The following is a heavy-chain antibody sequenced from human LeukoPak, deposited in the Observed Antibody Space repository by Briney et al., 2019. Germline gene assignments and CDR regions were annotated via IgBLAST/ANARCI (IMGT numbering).Heavy chain of an antibody. D-gene: IGHD1-20*01. CDR1: GGSFSGYY. CDR2: INHSGST. J-gene: IGHJ6*04. Sequence: SETLSLTCAVYGGSFSGYYWSWIRRPPGKGLEWIGEINHSGSTNCDPSLKSRLTISVDTSKNQFSLKLSSVTAADTAVYYCASRPGITGTTDLDVWGKGTTVTVSS. CDR3: ASRPGITGTTDLDV. V-gene: IGHV4-34*01.